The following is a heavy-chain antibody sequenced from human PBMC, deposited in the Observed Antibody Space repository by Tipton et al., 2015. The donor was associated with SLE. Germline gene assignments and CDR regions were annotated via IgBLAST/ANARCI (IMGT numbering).Heavy chain of an antibody. CDR3: ARDSTSGWHDY. CDR1: GGSITSHY. CDR2: IYYNGTT. Sequence: LRLSCTVSGGSITSHYWSWIRQPPGRGLEWIGYIYYNGTTNYNPSLKSRITTSVDTSKSQFSLKLSSMTAADTAVYYCARDSTSGWHDYWGQGTLVTVSS. D-gene: IGHD6-25*01. J-gene: IGHJ4*02. V-gene: IGHV4-59*11.